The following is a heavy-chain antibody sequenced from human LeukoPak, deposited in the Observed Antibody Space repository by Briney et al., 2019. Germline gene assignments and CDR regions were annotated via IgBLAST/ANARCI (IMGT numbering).Heavy chain of an antibody. V-gene: IGHV3-23*01. J-gene: IGHJ4*02. CDR1: GFTFSNYA. D-gene: IGHD3-3*01. CDR3: AKDVSFWSGYPDY. Sequence: GGSLRLSCAASGFTFSNYAMSWVRQAPGKGLEWVSAVSGSGGGTSYADSVKGRFTISRDNSKNTLYLRLNSLRAEDTAVYYCAKDVSFWSGYPDYWGQGTLVTVSS. CDR2: VSGSGGGT.